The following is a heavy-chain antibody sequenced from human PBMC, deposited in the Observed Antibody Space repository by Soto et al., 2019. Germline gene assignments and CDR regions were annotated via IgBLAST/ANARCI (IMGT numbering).Heavy chain of an antibody. Sequence: QVQLVQSGAEVKKPGASVKVSCKASGYTFTSYDINWVRQATGQGLEWMGWMNPNRGNTGYAQKFQGRVTMTRNTSINKAYMELSSLRSEDPAVYYCARVTLDGGYHYYYYYMDVWGTGTTVTVSS. CDR1: GYTFTSYD. V-gene: IGHV1-8*01. J-gene: IGHJ6*03. CDR2: MNPNRGNT. D-gene: IGHD4-17*01. CDR3: ARVTLDGGYHYYYYYMDV.